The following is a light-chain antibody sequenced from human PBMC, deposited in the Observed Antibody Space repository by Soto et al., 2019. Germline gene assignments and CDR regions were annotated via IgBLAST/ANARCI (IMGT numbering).Light chain of an antibody. CDR2: GAS. CDR1: RSVSASH. V-gene: IGKV3-20*01. CDR3: QQYGSSPRT. Sequence: EIVLTQSPVTLSLSPGERATLSCRASRSVSASHLAWYQQRPGQAPRLLMYGASNRATGTPDRFSGSGSGTDFTLTISGLEPEDFAVYYCQQYGSSPRTFGQGTKVDIK. J-gene: IGKJ1*01.